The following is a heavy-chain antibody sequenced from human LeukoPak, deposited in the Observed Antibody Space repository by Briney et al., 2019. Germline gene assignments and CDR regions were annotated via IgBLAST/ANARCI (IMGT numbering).Heavy chain of an antibody. CDR3: ARGEAGTTYLDYYYYYGMDV. V-gene: IGHV1-24*01. Sequence: GASVKVSCRVSGYTLTELSMHWVRQAPGKGLEWMGGFDPEDGETIYAQKFQGRVTMTEDTSTDTAYMELSSLRSDDTAVYHCARGEAGTTYLDYYYYYGMDVWGQGTTVTVSS. D-gene: IGHD1-7*01. CDR2: FDPEDGET. CDR1: GYTLTELS. J-gene: IGHJ6*02.